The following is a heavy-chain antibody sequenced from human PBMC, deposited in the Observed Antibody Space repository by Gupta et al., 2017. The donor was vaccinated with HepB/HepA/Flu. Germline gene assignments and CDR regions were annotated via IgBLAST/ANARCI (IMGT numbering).Heavy chain of an antibody. J-gene: IGHJ5*02. D-gene: IGHD1-26*01. V-gene: IGHV4-39*01. CDR3: ARQPLGATKGDWFDP. CDR2: IYYSGST. CDR1: GGSISSSSYY. Sequence: QLQLQESGPGLVKPSETLSLTCTVSGGSISSSSYYWGWIRQPPGKGLEWIGSIYYSGSTYYNPSLKSRVTISVDTSKNQFSLKLSSVTAADTAVYYCARQPLGATKGDWFDPWGQGTLVTVSS.